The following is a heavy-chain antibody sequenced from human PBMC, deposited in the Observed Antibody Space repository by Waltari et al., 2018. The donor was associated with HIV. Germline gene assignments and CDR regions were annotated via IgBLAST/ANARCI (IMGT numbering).Heavy chain of an antibody. CDR3: TTGDIVVVTDY. D-gene: IGHD2-21*02. CDR2: VKSETDGGTT. Sequence: EAQLVESGGGLVKPGGSLRLSCAASGSTFTNAWMSWVRQAPGKGLEWVGRVKSETDGGTTDYAAPVKGRFTISRDDSKNTLYLQMNSLKTEDTAVYYCTTGDIVVVTDYWGQGTLVTVSS. J-gene: IGHJ4*02. V-gene: IGHV3-15*01. CDR1: GSTFTNAW.